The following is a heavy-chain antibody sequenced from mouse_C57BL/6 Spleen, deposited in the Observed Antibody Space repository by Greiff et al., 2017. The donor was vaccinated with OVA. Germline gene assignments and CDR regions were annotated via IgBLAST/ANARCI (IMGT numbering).Heavy chain of an antibody. CDR3: ARNYGDYFDY. CDR1: GYTFTSYW. D-gene: IGHD1-1*02. J-gene: IGHJ2*01. V-gene: IGHV1-64*01. CDR2: IHPNSGST. Sequence: VQLQQPGAELVKPGASVKLSCKASGYTFTSYWTHWVKQRPGQGLEWIGMIHPNSGSTNYNEKFKSKATLTVDKSSSTAYMQLSSLTSEDSAVYYCARNYGDYFDYWGQGTTLTVSS.